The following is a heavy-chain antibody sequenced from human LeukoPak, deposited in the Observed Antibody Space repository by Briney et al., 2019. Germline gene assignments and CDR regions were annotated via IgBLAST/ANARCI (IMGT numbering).Heavy chain of an antibody. CDR2: IHYSGST. J-gene: IGHJ5*02. V-gene: IGHV4-59*11. CDR1: GGSISSHY. D-gene: IGHD4-11*01. Sequence: SETLSLTCNVSGGSISSHYWSWVRQPPGKGLEWIGYIHYSGSTNYNPALKSRVNILVDTSKKHFSLKLRSVTAADTAVYYCARGAYFDYSSPFDPWGQGTLVTVSS. CDR3: ARGAYFDYSSPFDP.